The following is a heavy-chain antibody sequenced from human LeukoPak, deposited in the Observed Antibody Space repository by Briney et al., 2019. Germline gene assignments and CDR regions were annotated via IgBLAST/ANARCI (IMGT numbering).Heavy chain of an antibody. D-gene: IGHD3-10*01. J-gene: IGHJ6*02. V-gene: IGHV3-7*01. CDR1: GLTFSRHW. Sequence: PRRSLRLSCPVSGLTFSRHWMSWVRQAPGRGLEWLANIKQDVSEKYYVDSVEGRFTISRDNAKNSLYLQMNRLRAEDRAVYYCARSYYGSGTSYGMDVWDQGTTVTVSS. CDR2: IKQDVSEK. CDR3: ARSYYGSGTSYGMDV.